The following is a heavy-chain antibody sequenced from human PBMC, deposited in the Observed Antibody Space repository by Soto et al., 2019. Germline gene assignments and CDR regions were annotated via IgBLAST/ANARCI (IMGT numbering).Heavy chain of an antibody. D-gene: IGHD3-22*01. CDR3: VRSDMEEIVVEDGFDY. CDR2: IIPIFGTA. J-gene: IGHJ4*02. CDR1: GGTFSSYA. Sequence: QVQLVQSGAEVKKPGSSVKVSCKASGGTFSSYAISWVRQAPGQGLEWMGGIIPIFGTANYAQKFQGRVTITADESTSTAYMELSSLRSEDTAVYYCVRSDMEEIVVEDGFDYWGQGTLVTVSS. V-gene: IGHV1-69*01.